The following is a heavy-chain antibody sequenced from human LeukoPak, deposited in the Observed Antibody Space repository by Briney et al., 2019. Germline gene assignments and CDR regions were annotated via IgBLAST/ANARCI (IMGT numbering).Heavy chain of an antibody. J-gene: IGHJ6*03. CDR1: GGSISSYY. Sequence: PSETLSLTCTVSGGSISSYYWSWIRQPPGKGLEWIGYIYYSGSTNYRPSLKSRVTISVDTSKNQFSLKLSSVTAADTAVYYCARVGAARFYYYYMDVWGKGTTVTVSS. D-gene: IGHD6-6*01. CDR3: ARVGAARFYYYYMDV. V-gene: IGHV4-59*01. CDR2: IYYSGST.